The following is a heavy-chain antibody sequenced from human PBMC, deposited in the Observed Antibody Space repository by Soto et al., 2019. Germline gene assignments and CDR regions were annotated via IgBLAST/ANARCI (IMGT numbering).Heavy chain of an antibody. CDR3: ARSPNYYDSSGYPYNWFDP. CDR1: GFTFSDYY. D-gene: IGHD3-22*01. CDR2: ISSSSSYT. J-gene: IGHJ5*02. Sequence: PGGSLRLSCAASGFTFSDYYMSWIRQAPGKGLEWVSYISSSSSYTNYADSVKGRFTISRDNAKNSLYLQMNSLRAEDTAVYYCARSPNYYDSSGYPYNWFDPWGQGTLVTVSS. V-gene: IGHV3-11*03.